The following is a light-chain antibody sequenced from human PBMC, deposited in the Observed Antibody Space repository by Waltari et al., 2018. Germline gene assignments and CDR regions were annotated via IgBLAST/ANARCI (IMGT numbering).Light chain of an antibody. V-gene: IGKV1-5*03. CDR1: QSISSW. Sequence: DIQMTQSPSTLSASVGDRVTITCRASQSISSWLAWYQQKPGKAPKLLIYKASSLESGVPSRFSGSGSGTDFTLTISRLEPEDFAMYYCQQCVNSPPTFGQGTRLDLK. CDR2: KAS. J-gene: IGKJ5*01. CDR3: QQCVNSPPT.